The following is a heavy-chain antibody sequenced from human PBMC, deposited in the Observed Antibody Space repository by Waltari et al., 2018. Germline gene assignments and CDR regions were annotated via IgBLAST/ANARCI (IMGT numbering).Heavy chain of an antibody. J-gene: IGHJ6*02. D-gene: IGHD4-4*01. Sequence: EVQLVESGGGLVQPGGSLRLSCAASGFSFSSYWMTWVRQTPGKGREWVANIKQDGREQNYVDSVKGRFTISRDNANNSLHLQMHSLRAEDTAVYSCARESSSFSNYISYGMDVWGQGTTVTVAS. V-gene: IGHV3-7*01. CDR1: GFSFSSYW. CDR3: ARESSSFSNYISYGMDV. CDR2: IKQDGREQ.